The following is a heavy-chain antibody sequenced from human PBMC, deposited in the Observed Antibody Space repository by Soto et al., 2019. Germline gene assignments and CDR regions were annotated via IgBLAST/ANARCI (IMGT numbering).Heavy chain of an antibody. V-gene: IGHV1-2*02. CDR2: INPKSGDT. D-gene: IGHD2-21*01. CDR3: ERDSPCYFGSHREGASF. J-gene: IGHJ4*02. CDR1: GYSFTDSH. Sequence: PQASVKVSCKTSGYSFTDSHIHWVRQASGQGLEWLGWINPKSGDTYYQQKFEGRITMTRDTSISTAYMDLTNLTSDDTAVYYCERDSPCYFGSHREGASFWGQGSLVPVSA.